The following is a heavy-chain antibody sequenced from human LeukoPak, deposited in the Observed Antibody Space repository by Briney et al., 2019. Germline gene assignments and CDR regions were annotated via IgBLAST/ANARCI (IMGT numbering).Heavy chain of an antibody. J-gene: IGHJ6*02. D-gene: IGHD5/OR15-5a*01. CDR2: ISSSGSSI. CDR1: GFTFSSYE. CDR3: ARSTPNYGMDV. V-gene: IGHV3-48*03. Sequence: GGSLRLSCAASGFTFSSYEMNWVHQAPGKGLEWVSYISSSGSSIYYADSVKGRFTISRDKAKNSLFLQMNSLRAEDTAVYYCARSTPNYGMDVWGQGTRSPSP.